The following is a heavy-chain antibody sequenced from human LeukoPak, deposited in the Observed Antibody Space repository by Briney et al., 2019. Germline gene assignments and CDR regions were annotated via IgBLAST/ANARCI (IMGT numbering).Heavy chain of an antibody. CDR3: AREAVAGAPRNWFDP. CDR2: IYTSGST. CDR1: GGSISSYY. V-gene: IGHV4-4*07. J-gene: IGHJ5*02. D-gene: IGHD6-19*01. Sequence: SETLSLTCTVSGGSISSYYWSWIRQPAGKGLEWIGRIYTSGSTNYNPSLKSRVTMSVDTSKNQFSLKLSSVIAADTAVYYCAREAVAGAPRNWFDPWGQGTLVTVSS.